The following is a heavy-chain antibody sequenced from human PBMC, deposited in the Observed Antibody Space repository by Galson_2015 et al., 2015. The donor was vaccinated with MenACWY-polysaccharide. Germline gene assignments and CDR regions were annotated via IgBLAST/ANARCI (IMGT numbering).Heavy chain of an antibody. V-gene: IGHV3-30-3*01. D-gene: IGHD2-8*01. CDR3: ARDTGVSRTDDWSFDL. Sequence: SLRLSCATSGFTFTDYAILWVRQAPGKGLEWVAVISYESANKFYMESAQGRFTISRDNSKNTVYLQMNSLRPEDTAVYFCARDTGVSRTDDWSFDLWGRGSQVTVSS. CDR1: GFTFTDYA. CDR2: ISYESANK. J-gene: IGHJ2*01.